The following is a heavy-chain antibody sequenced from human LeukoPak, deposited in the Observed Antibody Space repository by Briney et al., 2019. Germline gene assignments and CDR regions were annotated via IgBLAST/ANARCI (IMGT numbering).Heavy chain of an antibody. D-gene: IGHD5-18*01. CDR3: ASVDTAMGTNYFDY. CDR2: IYYSGST. J-gene: IGHJ4*02. Sequence: SETLSLTCTVSGGSISGSSYYWGWIRQPPGKGLEWIGSIYYSGSTYYNPSLKSRVTISVDTSKNQFSLKLSSVTAADTAVYYCASVDTAMGTNYFDYWGQGTLVTVSS. CDR1: GGSISGSSYY. V-gene: IGHV4-39*01.